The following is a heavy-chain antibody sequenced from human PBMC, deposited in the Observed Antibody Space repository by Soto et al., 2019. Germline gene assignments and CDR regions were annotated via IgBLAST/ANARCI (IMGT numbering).Heavy chain of an antibody. J-gene: IGHJ4*02. V-gene: IGHV3-23*01. CDR3: AKAAKYCSSTSCYYGY. D-gene: IGHD2-2*01. CDR2: ISGSGGST. Sequence: PGGSLRLSCAASGFTFSSYAMSWVRQAPGKGLEWVSAISGSGGSTYYADSVKGRFTISRDNSKNTLYLQMNSLRAEDTAVYYCAKAAKYCSSTSCYYGYWGQGTLVTVSS. CDR1: GFTFSSYA.